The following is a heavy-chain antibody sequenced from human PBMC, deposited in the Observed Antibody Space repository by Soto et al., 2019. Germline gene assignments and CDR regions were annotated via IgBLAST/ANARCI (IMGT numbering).Heavy chain of an antibody. CDR3: ASGVWSGYYNWLDY. Sequence: KVSSRAAEGNFSSHGVSWMRQEHGQGLEWMGGIIPIFGTANYAQKFQGRVTITADESTSTAYMELSSLRSEDTAVYYCASGVWSGYYNWLDYWGQGTLVTVSS. CDR1: EGNFSSHG. D-gene: IGHD3-3*01. V-gene: IGHV1-69*01. J-gene: IGHJ4*02. CDR2: IIPIFGTA.